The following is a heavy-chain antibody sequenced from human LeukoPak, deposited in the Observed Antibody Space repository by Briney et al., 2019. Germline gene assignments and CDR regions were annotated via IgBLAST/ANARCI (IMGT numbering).Heavy chain of an antibody. CDR1: GITFSSYG. CDR2: ISSGSGYI. D-gene: IGHD5-18*01. V-gene: IGHV3-21*04. Sequence: GGSLRPSCAASGITFSSYGMNWVRQAPGKGLEWVSSISSGSGYIHYADSLKGRFTISRDNAKNSLYLQMNSLRAEDTALYYCAKDSLKWIQLWFAFGYWGQGTLVTVSS. CDR3: AKDSLKWIQLWFAFGY. J-gene: IGHJ4*02.